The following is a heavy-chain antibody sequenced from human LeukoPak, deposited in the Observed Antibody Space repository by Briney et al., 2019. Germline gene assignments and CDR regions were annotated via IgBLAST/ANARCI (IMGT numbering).Heavy chain of an antibody. V-gene: IGHV3-33*08. Sequence: GGSLRLSCAASGFTFSSYCMNWVRQAPGKGLEWVAVIWYDGSNKYYADSVKGRFTISRDNSKNTLYLQMNSLRAEDTAVYYCARDLYSSGWYGVDYWGQGTLVTVSS. CDR3: ARDLYSSGWYGVDY. CDR2: IWYDGSNK. J-gene: IGHJ4*02. D-gene: IGHD6-19*01. CDR1: GFTFSSYC.